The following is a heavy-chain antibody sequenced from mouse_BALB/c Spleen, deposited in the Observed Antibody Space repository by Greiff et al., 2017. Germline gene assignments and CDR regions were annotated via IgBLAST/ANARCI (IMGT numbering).Heavy chain of an antibody. CDR3: NYYYGPFAY. V-gene: IGHV14-4*02. CDR1: GFNIKDYY. CDR2: IDPENGDT. Sequence: VQLKESGAELVRPGASVKLSCTASGFNIKDYYMHWVKQRPEQGLEWIGWIDPENGDTEYAPKFQGKATMTADTSSNTAYLQLSSLTSEDTAVYYCNYYYGPFAYWGQGTLVTVSA. J-gene: IGHJ3*01. D-gene: IGHD1-1*01.